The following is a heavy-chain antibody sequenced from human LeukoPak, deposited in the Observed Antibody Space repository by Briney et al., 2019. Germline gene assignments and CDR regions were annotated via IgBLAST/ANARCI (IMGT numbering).Heavy chain of an antibody. V-gene: IGHV4-59*01. J-gene: IGHJ4*02. CDR3: ARRDRSGWSPTFDY. CDR1: GGSLSTYY. CDR2: IYNSGGGT. D-gene: IGHD6-19*01. Sequence: PSETLSLTCTVSGGSLSTYYWGWIRQPPGKGLEWIGYIYNSGGGTNSNPSLKSRVTISEDTSKNQFSLKLSSVTAADTAVYYCARRDRSGWSPTFDYWGQGILVTVSS.